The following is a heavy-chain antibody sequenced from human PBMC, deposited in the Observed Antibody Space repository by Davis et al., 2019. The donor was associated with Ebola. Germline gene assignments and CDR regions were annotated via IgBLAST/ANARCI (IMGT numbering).Heavy chain of an antibody. V-gene: IGHV2-5*02. D-gene: IGHD2-2*01. J-gene: IGHJ6*02. Sequence: SGPTLVKPTQTLTLTCTFSGFSLSTSGVGVGWLRQPPAQALEWLALIYWDDDKRYSPSLKSRLTITKDTSKNQVVLTMTNMDPVDTATYYCAHIGFNPAYCSSTSCYAPNYYGMDVWGQGTTVTVSS. CDR2: IYWDDDK. CDR1: GFSLSTSGVG. CDR3: AHIGFNPAYCSSTSCYAPNYYGMDV.